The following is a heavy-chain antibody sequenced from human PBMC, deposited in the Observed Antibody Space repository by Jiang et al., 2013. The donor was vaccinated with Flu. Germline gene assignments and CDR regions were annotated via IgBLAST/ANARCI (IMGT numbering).Heavy chain of an antibody. J-gene: IGHJ4*02. CDR3: ASSIVGAGPEVFDY. CDR1: GAYISGDSYS. V-gene: IGHV4-61*02. CDR2: IYTSGTT. D-gene: IGHD1-26*01. Sequence: GLVKPSQTLSLTCTVSGAYISGDSYSWSWIRQPAGKGLEWIGRIYTSGTTNYNPSLKSRVTISVETSKNQFPLKLSSVTAADTAVYYCASSIVGAGPEVFDYWGQGTLVTVSS.